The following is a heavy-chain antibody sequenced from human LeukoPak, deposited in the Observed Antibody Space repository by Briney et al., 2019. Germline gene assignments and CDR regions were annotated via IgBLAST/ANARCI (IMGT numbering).Heavy chain of an antibody. CDR3: ARWAWLQAGPDAFDI. CDR1: GFTFSTYW. V-gene: IGHV3-7*01. Sequence: GGSLRLSCAASGFTFSTYWMAWVRQAPGKGLEWVANIKQDGSEKYYVGSVKGRFTISRDNAKNSLFLQMNSLRAEDTAVYYCARWAWLQAGPDAFDIWGQGTMVTLSS. CDR2: IKQDGSEK. D-gene: IGHD5-24*01. J-gene: IGHJ3*02.